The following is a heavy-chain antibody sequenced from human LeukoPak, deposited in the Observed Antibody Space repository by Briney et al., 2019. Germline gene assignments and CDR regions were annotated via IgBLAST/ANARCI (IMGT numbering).Heavy chain of an antibody. D-gene: IGHD3-22*01. J-gene: IGHJ4*02. Sequence: GGSLRLSCAASGFTFSSYEMNWVRQAPGKGLEWVSYISSGGSTIYYADSVKGRFTISRDNAKNSLYLQMNSLRAEDTAVYYCAREKYYYDSSGYYGYWGQGTLVTVSS. CDR1: GFTFSSYE. CDR3: AREKYYYDSSGYYGY. CDR2: ISSGGSTI. V-gene: IGHV3-48*03.